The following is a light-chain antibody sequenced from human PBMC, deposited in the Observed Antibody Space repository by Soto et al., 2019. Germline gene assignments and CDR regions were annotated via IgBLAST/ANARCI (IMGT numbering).Light chain of an antibody. Sequence: EIQMTLSPSTLSASVGDRVTITCRASQSISTWLAWYQQKPGRAPKRLIYGASILQSGVPSRFSGSGSGTAFTLTISILQPEDFATYYCQHYNSYSEAFGQGTKVDIK. CDR3: QHYNSYSEA. J-gene: IGKJ1*01. CDR1: QSISTW. CDR2: GAS. V-gene: IGKV1-5*01.